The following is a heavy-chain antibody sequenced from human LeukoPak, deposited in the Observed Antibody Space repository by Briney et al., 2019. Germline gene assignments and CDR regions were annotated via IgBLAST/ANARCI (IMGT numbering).Heavy chain of an antibody. V-gene: IGHV1-2*02. Sequence: ASVKVSCKASGYTFTGYYMHWVRQAPGQGLEWMGWINPNSGGTNYAQKFQGRVTMTRDTSISTAYMELSRLRSADTAVYYCARGYHYDSSGYNYFDYWGQGTLVTVSS. CDR2: INPNSGGT. CDR3: ARGYHYDSSGYNYFDY. CDR1: GYTFTGYY. J-gene: IGHJ4*02. D-gene: IGHD3-22*01.